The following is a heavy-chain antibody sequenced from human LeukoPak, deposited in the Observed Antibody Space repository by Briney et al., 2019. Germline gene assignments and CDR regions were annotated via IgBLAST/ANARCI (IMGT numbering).Heavy chain of an antibody. D-gene: IGHD1-1*01. CDR2: ISASAGAT. Sequence: ETLSLTCAVSGGSFSGYYWSWVRQAPGKGLEWVSAISASAGATYYADSVKGRFTISRDNSKNTLYLQMNSLGAEDTAVYCCGEIQTGNKFDYWGQGTLVTVSS. V-gene: IGHV3-23*01. J-gene: IGHJ4*02. CDR3: GEIQTGNKFDY. CDR1: GGSFSGYY.